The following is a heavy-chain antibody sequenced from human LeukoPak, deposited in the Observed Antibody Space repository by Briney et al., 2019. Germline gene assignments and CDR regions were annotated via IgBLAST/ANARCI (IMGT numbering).Heavy chain of an antibody. J-gene: IGHJ6*03. CDR3: AKNRGAGSHYYYHMNV. D-gene: IGHD1-26*01. Sequence: HPGGSLRLSCAASGFTFSSYAMHWVRQAPGKGLEWVAAISYDGSNKYYADSVKGRFTISRDNSKNTLYLQLNSLRVEDTAVYYCAKNRGAGSHYYYHMNVWGKGTTVTVSS. CDR1: GFTFSSYA. CDR2: ISYDGSNK. V-gene: IGHV3-30-3*02.